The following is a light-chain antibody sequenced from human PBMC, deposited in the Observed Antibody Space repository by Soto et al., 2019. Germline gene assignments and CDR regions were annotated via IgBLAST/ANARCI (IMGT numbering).Light chain of an antibody. V-gene: IGLV4-60*03. CDR1: SGHSSYI. J-gene: IGLJ1*01. Sequence: QAVVTQSSSASASLGSSVKLTCTLSSGHSSYIIAWHQQQPGKAPRYLMKLEVSGSYKKGSGVPDRFSGSSSGADRYLTISNLQSEDEADYYCETWDSNIHVFGTGTKLTVL. CDR3: ETWDSNIHV. CDR2: LEVSGSY.